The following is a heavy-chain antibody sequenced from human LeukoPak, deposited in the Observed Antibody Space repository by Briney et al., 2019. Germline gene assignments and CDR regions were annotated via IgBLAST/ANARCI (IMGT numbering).Heavy chain of an antibody. J-gene: IGHJ4*02. CDR2: IIPIFGTA. V-gene: IGHV1-69*01. D-gene: IGHD2-15*01. Sequence: KVSCKASGYTFTSYYMHWVRQAPGQGLEWMGGIIPIFGTANYAQKFQGRVTITADESTSTAYMELSSLRSEDTAVYYCARETPLCSGGSCYPSHFDYWGQGTLVTVSS. CDR3: ARETPLCSGGSCYPSHFDY. CDR1: GYTFTSYY.